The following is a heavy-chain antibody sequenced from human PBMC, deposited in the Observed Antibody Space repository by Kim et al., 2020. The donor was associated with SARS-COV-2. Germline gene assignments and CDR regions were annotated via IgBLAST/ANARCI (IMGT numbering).Heavy chain of an antibody. CDR1: GFTFSSYA. CDR2: ISGSGGST. J-gene: IGHJ4*02. V-gene: IGHV3-23*01. D-gene: IGHD2-15*01. CDR3: ARGYCSGGSCYSLY. Sequence: GGSLRLSCAASGFTFSSYAMSWVRQAPGKGLEWVSAISGSGGSTYYADSVKGRFTISRDNSKNTLYLQMNSLRAEDTAVYYCARGYCSGGSCYSLYWGQGTLVTVSS.